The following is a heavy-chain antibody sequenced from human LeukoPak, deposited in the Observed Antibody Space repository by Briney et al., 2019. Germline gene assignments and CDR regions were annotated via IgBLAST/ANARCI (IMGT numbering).Heavy chain of an antibody. Sequence: GGSLRLSCAASGFTFSSYAMSWVRQAPGKGLEWVSAISGSGGSTYYADSVKGRFTISRDNSKNSLYLQMNSLRAEDTAVYYCARDRRYYGSGSYRLDVWGKGTTVTISS. D-gene: IGHD3-10*01. J-gene: IGHJ6*04. CDR1: GFTFSSYA. CDR3: ARDRRYYGSGSYRLDV. V-gene: IGHV3-23*01. CDR2: ISGSGGST.